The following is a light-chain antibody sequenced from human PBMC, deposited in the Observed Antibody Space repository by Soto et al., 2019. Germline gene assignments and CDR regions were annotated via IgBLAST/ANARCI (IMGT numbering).Light chain of an antibody. J-gene: IGKJ1*01. CDR2: GAS. CDR3: QQYNNWPRWT. CDR1: QSVSSN. V-gene: IGKV3-15*01. Sequence: EIVMTPSPAPLSVSPGERATLSCRASQSVSSNLAWYQQKPGQAPRLLIYGASTRATGIPARFSGSGSGTEFTLTISSLQSEDFAVYYCQQYNNWPRWTFGQGTKVEIK.